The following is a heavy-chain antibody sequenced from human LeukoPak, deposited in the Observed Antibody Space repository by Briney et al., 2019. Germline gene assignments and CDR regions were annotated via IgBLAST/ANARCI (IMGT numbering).Heavy chain of an antibody. CDR3: AKVRYSYGSSDY. V-gene: IGHV3-30*18. CDR2: ISYDGSNK. J-gene: IGHJ4*02. D-gene: IGHD5-18*01. Sequence: GGSLRLSCAASGFTFSSYGMHWVRQAPGKGLEWVAVISYDGSNKYYADSVKGRFTISRDNSKNTLYLQMNSLRAEDTAVYYCAKVRYSYGSSDYWGQGTLVTVSS. CDR1: GFTFSSYG.